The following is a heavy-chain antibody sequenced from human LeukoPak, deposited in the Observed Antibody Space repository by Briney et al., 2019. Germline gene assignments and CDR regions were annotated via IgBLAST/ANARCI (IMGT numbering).Heavy chain of an antibody. CDR3: ARAHVGGVDAFDI. CDR1: GFSFSSYW. J-gene: IGHJ3*02. CDR2: INQDESEK. D-gene: IGHD3-16*01. V-gene: IGHV3-7*01. Sequence: GGSLRLSCAASGFSFSSYWMTWVCQAPGQGLEWVANINQDESEKYYVESVKGRFTISRDNAKSSLYLQMNSPRAEDTAVYYCARAHVGGVDAFDIWGQGTMVTVSS.